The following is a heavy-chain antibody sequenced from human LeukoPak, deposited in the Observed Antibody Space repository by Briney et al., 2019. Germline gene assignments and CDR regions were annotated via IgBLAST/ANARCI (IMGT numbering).Heavy chain of an antibody. J-gene: IGHJ4*02. Sequence: PGGSLRLSCAAPGFTFSTYAMSWVRQAPGKGLEWVSAISGSGDSTYYADSVKGRFTISRDNSKNTIYLEMNSLRAEDTAVYYCAKGKDDYWGQGTLVTVSS. CDR1: GFTFSTYA. CDR3: AKGKDDY. CDR2: ISGSGDST. V-gene: IGHV3-23*01.